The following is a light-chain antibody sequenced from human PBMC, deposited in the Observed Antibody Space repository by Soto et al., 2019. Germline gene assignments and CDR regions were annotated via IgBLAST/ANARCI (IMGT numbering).Light chain of an antibody. CDR2: SVS. V-gene: IGLV2-8*01. J-gene: IGLJ3*02. Sequence: QSALTQPRSVSGSPGQSVTVSCTGTSSDVGGYDYVSWYQQHPGKAPKLMIYSVSARPPGVPERFSGFKSANTAYLTVSGLQAEDEADYYCSSYVGSDSVLFGGGTKLTVL. CDR3: SSYVGSDSVL. CDR1: SSDVGGYDY.